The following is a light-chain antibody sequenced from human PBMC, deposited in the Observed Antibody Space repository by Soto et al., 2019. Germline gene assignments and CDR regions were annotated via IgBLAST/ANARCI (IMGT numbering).Light chain of an antibody. CDR2: GNT. Sequence: QSVLTQPPSVSGAPAQRVTISCTGSSSNIGAGYDVHWYLQLPGTAPKLLIYGNTNRPSGVPDRFSGSKSGSSASLAITGLQAEDEADYYCQSHDSSLHASVFGTGTRSPS. V-gene: IGLV1-40*01. J-gene: IGLJ1*01. CDR1: SSNIGAGYD. CDR3: QSHDSSLHASV.